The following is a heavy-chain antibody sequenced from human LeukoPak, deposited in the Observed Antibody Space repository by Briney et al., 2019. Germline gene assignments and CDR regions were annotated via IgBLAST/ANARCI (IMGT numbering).Heavy chain of an antibody. V-gene: IGHV4-34*01. CDR1: GGSFSGSY. J-gene: IGHJ4*02. CDR2: INHSGST. D-gene: IGHD3-22*01. Sequence: SGTLSLTCAVYGGSFSGSYWSWIPQPPGKGLEWIGEINHSGSTNYNPSLKSRVTISVDTSKNQFSLKLSSVTAADTAVYYCARSGVIGSSGYPYDYWGQGTLVTVSS. CDR3: ARSGVIGSSGYPYDY.